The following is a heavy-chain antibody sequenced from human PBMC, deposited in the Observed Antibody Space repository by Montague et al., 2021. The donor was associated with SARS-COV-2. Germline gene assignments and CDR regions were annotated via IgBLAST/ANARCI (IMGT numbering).Heavy chain of an antibody. D-gene: IGHD4-17*01. CDR3: ARGPNVYGELADY. CDR2: FYYSGNT. Sequence: SETLSLTCTVSGGSVRSSNDCWGWIRQPPGKGLEWIASFYYSGNTYYNPSLNSRVTISVDTSNNQFSLKLSSVTAADTAVYYCARGPNVYGELADYWGQGTLVTVSS. CDR1: GGSVRSSNDC. J-gene: IGHJ4*02. V-gene: IGHV4-39*01.